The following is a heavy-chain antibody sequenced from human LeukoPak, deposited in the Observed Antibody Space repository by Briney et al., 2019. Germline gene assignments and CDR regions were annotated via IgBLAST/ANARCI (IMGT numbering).Heavy chain of an antibody. CDR1: GGTFSSYA. CDR3: ASFMSIDVVVVAGGPGRIMDI. Sequence: GSSVKVSCKASGGTFSSYAISWVRQAPGQGLEWMGRIIPMFGTANYAQKFQGRVTITTDESTSTAYMELSSLRSEDTAVYYCASFMSIDVVVVAGGPGRIMDIWGQGTMVTVSS. V-gene: IGHV1-69*05. D-gene: IGHD2-15*01. CDR2: IIPMFGTA. J-gene: IGHJ3*02.